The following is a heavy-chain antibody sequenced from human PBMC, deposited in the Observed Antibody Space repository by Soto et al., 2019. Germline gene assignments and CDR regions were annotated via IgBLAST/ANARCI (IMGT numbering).Heavy chain of an antibody. CDR3: ARDPPLIAAAGTHNWFGP. V-gene: IGHV1-3*01. CDR2: INAGNGNT. Sequence: ASVKVSCKASGYTFTYYAMHWVRQAPGQRLEWMGWINAGNGNTQYSQTFQGRLTITGDTSANTAYMELSSLISADTAVYYCARDPPLIAAAGTHNWFGPWGQGTLVTVSS. J-gene: IGHJ5*02. CDR1: GYTFTYYA. D-gene: IGHD6-13*01.